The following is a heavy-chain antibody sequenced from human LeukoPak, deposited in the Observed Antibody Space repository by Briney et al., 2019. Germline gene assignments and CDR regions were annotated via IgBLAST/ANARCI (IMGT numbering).Heavy chain of an antibody. J-gene: IGHJ4*02. CDR1: GFTFSNYA. D-gene: IGHD6-19*01. CDR2: ISGSGGTT. V-gene: IGHV3-23*01. CDR3: ARRPFGSSGWYADY. Sequence: GGSLRLSCAASGFTFSNYAMSWVRQAPGKGLEWVLGISGSGGTTYYADSVKGRFTIFRDNSKNTLYLQMNSLRAEDTAVYYCARRPFGSSGWYADYWGQGTLVTVSS.